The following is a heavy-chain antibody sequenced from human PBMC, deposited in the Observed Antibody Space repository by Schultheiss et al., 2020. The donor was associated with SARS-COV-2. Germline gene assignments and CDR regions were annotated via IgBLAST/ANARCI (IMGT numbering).Heavy chain of an antibody. V-gene: IGHV3-30*18. J-gene: IGHJ3*02. CDR3: AKGYYYGSGSYGRNDAFDI. Sequence: GESLKISCAASGFTFSSYGMHWVRQAPGKGLEWVAVISYDGSNKYYADSVKGRFTISRDNSKNTLYLQMNSLRAEDTAVYYCAKGYYYGSGSYGRNDAFDIWGQGTMVTVSS. CDR1: GFTFSSYG. D-gene: IGHD3-10*01. CDR2: ISYDGSNK.